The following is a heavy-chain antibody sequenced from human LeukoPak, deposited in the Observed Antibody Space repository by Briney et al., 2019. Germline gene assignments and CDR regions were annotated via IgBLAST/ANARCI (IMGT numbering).Heavy chain of an antibody. CDR3: ARHQNRYSSVDY. J-gene: IGHJ4*02. CDR1: GGSISSSSYY. V-gene: IGHV4-39*01. D-gene: IGHD6-19*01. CDR2: IYYSGST. Sequence: SETLSLTCTVSGGSISSSSYYWGWIRQPPGKGLEWIGSIYYSGSTYYNPSLKSRVTISVDTSKNQFSLKLSSVTAADTAVYYCARHQNRYSSVDYWGQGTLVTVSS.